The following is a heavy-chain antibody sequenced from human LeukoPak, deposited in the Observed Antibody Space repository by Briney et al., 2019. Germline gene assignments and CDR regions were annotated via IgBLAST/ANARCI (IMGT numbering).Heavy chain of an antibody. Sequence: SETLCLTCAVSGGSISSGSYSWSWIRQPPGKGLEWIVYIYPSGNTYYNPSLKSRVTISVDRSKNHFSLKLSSVTAADTAVYYCARGGGAPPLDYWGQGTLVTVSS. CDR1: GGSISSGSYS. CDR3: ARGGGAPPLDY. D-gene: IGHD3-16*01. CDR2: IYPSGNT. V-gene: IGHV4-30-2*01. J-gene: IGHJ4*02.